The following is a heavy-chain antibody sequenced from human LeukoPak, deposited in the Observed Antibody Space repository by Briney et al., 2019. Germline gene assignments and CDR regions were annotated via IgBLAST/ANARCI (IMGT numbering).Heavy chain of an antibody. V-gene: IGHV3-23*01. CDR3: AKNYDWGFFGP. CDR1: GFTFSSYA. J-gene: IGHJ5*02. CDR2: LSGSGGNT. Sequence: GGSLRLSCAASGFTFSSYAMSWVRQAPGKGLEWVSTLSGSGGNTYYADSVKGRFTISRDNSKNTLYLQMDSLRAEDTAVYYCAKNYDWGFFGPWGQGTLVTVSS. D-gene: IGHD3-22*01.